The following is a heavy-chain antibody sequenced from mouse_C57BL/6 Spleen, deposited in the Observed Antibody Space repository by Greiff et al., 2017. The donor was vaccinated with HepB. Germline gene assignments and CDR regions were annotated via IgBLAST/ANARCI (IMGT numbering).Heavy chain of an antibody. J-gene: IGHJ2*01. Sequence: QVQLQQPGAELVMPGASVKLSCKASGYTFTSYWMHWVKQRPGQGLEWIGEIDPSDSYTNYNQKFKGKSTLTVDKSSSTASMQLSSLTSEDSAVYYCARRFATTVGYYFDYWGQGTTLTVSS. CDR3: ARRFATTVGYYFDY. V-gene: IGHV1-69*01. D-gene: IGHD1-1*01. CDR2: IDPSDSYT. CDR1: GYTFTSYW.